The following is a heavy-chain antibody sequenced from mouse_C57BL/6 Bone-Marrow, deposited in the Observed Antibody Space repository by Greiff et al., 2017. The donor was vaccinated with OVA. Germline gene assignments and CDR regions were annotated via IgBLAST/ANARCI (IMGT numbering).Heavy chain of an antibody. Sequence: EVNVVESGEGLVKPGGSLKLSCAASGFTFSSYAMSWVRQTPEKRLEWVAYISSGGDYIYYADTVKGRFTISRDNARNTLYLQMSSLKSEDTAMYYCTRGWLLRGDAMDYWGQGTSVTVSS. CDR3: TRGWLLRGDAMDY. CDR2: ISSGGDYI. CDR1: GFTFSSYA. D-gene: IGHD2-3*01. J-gene: IGHJ4*01. V-gene: IGHV5-9-1*02.